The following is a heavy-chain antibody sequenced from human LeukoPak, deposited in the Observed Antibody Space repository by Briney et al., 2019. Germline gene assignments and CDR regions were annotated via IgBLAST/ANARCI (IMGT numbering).Heavy chain of an antibody. CDR2: INPNNGGT. J-gene: IGHJ2*01. Sequence: ASVKVSCKASGYTFTGYYMHWVRQAPGQGLEWMGWINPNNGGTNYAQKFQGRVAMTRDTSLSTAYMDLSRLTSDDTAVYYCARDWPGISLHFDLWGRGTLITVSS. D-gene: IGHD2-15*01. V-gene: IGHV1-2*02. CDR1: GYTFTGYY. CDR3: ARDWPGISLHFDL.